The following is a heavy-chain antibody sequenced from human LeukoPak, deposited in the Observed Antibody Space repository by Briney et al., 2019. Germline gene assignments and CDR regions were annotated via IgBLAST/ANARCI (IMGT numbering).Heavy chain of an antibody. CDR1: GFTFSSYA. CDR3: AREEVGIAYYYYYYMDV. V-gene: IGHV3-30*01. J-gene: IGHJ6*03. D-gene: IGHD6-13*01. Sequence: GGSLRLSCAASGFTFSSYAMHWVRQAPGKGLEWVAVISYDGSNKYYADSVKGRFTISRDNSKNTLYLQMNSLRAEDTAVYYCAREEVGIAYYYYYYMDVWGKGTTVTVSS. CDR2: ISYDGSNK.